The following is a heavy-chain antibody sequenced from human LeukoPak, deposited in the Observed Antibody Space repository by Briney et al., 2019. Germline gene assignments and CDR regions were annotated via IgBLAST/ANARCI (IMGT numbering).Heavy chain of an antibody. J-gene: IGHJ3*02. CDR3: ARDRVGGNRRDDFSI. CDR2: INHSGVT. CDR1: GGSLTDYF. D-gene: IGHD3/OR15-3a*01. Sequence: PSETLSLTCAIHGGSLTDYFWTWIRQPPGKGLEWIGEINHSGVTHYSPSVRGRVTMSIDTSKNQFSLTLTSVTAADTAVYYCARDRVGGNRRDDFSIWAQGTTVTVSS. V-gene: IGHV4-34*01.